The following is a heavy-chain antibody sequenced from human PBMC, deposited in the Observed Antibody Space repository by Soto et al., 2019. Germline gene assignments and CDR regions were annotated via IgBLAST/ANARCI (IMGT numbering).Heavy chain of an antibody. V-gene: IGHV3-30-3*01. Sequence: QVQLVGSGGGVVQPGWSLRLSCAASGFTFSSYAMHWVRQAPGKGLEWVAVISYDGSNKYYADSVKGRFTISRDNSKNTLYLQMNSLRAEDTAVYYCARDYYRFNSGYGFSMDVWGQGTTVTVSS. J-gene: IGHJ6*02. D-gene: IGHD5-12*01. CDR3: ARDYYRFNSGYGFSMDV. CDR1: GFTFSSYA. CDR2: ISYDGSNK.